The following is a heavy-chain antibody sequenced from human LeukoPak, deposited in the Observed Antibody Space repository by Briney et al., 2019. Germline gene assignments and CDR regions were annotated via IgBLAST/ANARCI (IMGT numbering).Heavy chain of an antibody. Sequence: SETLSLTCTVSGGSISSGSYYWSWIRQPAGKGLEWIGIVYTTGRSIYNRSLRSRSTISVDKSQNQLSLKLNSVTAADTAVYYCARTRYYYNSRSYGAPYYFDYWGQGTLVTVSS. D-gene: IGHD3-10*01. CDR1: GGSISSGSYY. J-gene: IGHJ4*02. V-gene: IGHV4-61*02. CDR2: VYTTGRS. CDR3: ARTRYYYNSRSYGAPYYFDY.